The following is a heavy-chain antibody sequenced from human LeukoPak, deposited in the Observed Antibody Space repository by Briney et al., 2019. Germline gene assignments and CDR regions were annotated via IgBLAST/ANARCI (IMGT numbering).Heavy chain of an antibody. CDR1: GFTFTNSA. J-gene: IGHJ3*02. D-gene: IGHD1-26*01. CDR2: IFVGSGNT. V-gene: IGHV1-58*02. CDR3: AAVNSGSNFDGFDI. Sequence: TSVRVSCKASGFTFTNSAMQWVRQARGQPLEWIGWIFVGSGNTNHAQKFQERVTITRDMSTSTAYMELGSLRSEDTAVYYCAAVNSGSNFDGFDIWGQGTMVTVSS.